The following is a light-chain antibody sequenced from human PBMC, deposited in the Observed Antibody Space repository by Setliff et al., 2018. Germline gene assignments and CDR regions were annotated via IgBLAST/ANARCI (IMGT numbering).Light chain of an antibody. V-gene: IGLV2-14*01. CDR3: ASKTGPGTYV. CDR2: DVS. J-gene: IGLJ1*01. CDR1: SSDVGDYKY. Sequence: QSALTQPASVSGSPRQSITISCTGTSSDVGDYKYVSWYQQHPGKAPKLIIYDVSNRPSGISHRFSGSNSANTASLTISGLQAEDEAEYFCASKTGPGTYVFGTGTKVTVL.